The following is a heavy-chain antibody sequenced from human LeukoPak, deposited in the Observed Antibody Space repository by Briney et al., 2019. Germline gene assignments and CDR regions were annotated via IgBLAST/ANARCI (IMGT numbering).Heavy chain of an antibody. D-gene: IGHD2-2*02. CDR3: ARVAAEVVGVPGAIGFGWLRRDYYYMDV. V-gene: IGHV1-18*01. Sequence: GASVKVSCKTSGYTFTDYGISWVRQAPGQGLEWMGWISAYNGNTNYAQKFQGRVTMTRDMSTSAVYMELSSLRSEDTAVYYCARVAAEVVGVPGAIGFGWLRRDYYYMDVWGKGTTVTVSS. J-gene: IGHJ6*03. CDR1: GYTFTDYG. CDR2: ISAYNGNT.